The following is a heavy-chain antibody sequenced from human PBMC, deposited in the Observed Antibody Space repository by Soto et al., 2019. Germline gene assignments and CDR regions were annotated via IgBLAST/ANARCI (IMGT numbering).Heavy chain of an antibody. V-gene: IGHV3-30*03. CDR3: AIDYGFWSGYFDY. D-gene: IGHD3-3*01. CDR1: GVTFDTRA. Sequence: GGSLRLSCAASGVTFDTRAIHWLRQAPGQGLEWVAVISFDGSNKRYVDSVEGRFSISRDNSKTTSYLEMNGLKPEDTALYYCAIDYGFWSGYFDYWGQGTQVTV. J-gene: IGHJ4*02. CDR2: ISFDGSNK.